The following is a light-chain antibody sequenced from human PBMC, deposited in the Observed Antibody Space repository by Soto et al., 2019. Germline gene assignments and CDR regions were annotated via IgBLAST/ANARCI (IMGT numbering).Light chain of an antibody. CDR2: DAS. V-gene: IGKV1-5*01. CDR3: HQYQSFSSC. CDR1: QSVFIW. J-gene: IGKJ2*03. Sequence: DIQLTKSPSIVSASLGDRVTISCRASQSVFIWLAWYQQKRGKAPKLLIDDASALESGVPPRFSGSGFETEFTLSIDGLQSDDFAAYYCHQYQSFSSCFGQWTEMEI.